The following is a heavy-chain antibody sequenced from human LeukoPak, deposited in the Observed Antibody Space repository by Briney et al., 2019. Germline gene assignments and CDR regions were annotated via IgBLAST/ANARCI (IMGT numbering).Heavy chain of an antibody. V-gene: IGHV4-61*01. CDR1: GVSINTCCYY. D-gene: IGHD5-18*01. CDR3: AGGRSYGFDFDA. CDR2: KYYSGST. J-gene: IGHJ4*02. Sequence: SETLSLTCAVSGVSINTCCYYWTWLRQPPGQGLEWIGYKYYSGSTNYNSSLRSRLTISLDSSKNQFSLRLTSVTAADTAVYYGAGGRSYGFDFDAWGPGTLVIVSS.